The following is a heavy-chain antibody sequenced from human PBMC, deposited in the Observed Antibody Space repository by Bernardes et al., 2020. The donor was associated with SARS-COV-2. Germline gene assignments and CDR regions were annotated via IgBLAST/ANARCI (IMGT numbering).Heavy chain of an antibody. D-gene: IGHD2-21*02. CDR3: ARTRTTISTTGIPVDY. J-gene: IGHJ4*02. V-gene: IGHV1-2*02. CDR1: GYTFSGYS. CDR2: INPNTGGT. Sequence: CEASGYTFSGYSIHWVREAPGQRLECMGWINPNTGGTNHVQKLQGRVTMTRDTSITTAYMELSRLGSDDTAIYSCARTRTTISTTGIPVDYWGQGTLITVSS.